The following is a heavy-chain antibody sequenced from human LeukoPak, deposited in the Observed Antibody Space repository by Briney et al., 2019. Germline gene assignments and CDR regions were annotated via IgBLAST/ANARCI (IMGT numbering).Heavy chain of an antibody. CDR3: ARQWFF. V-gene: IGHV4-39*01. CDR2: INYSGST. CDR1: GGSISSSTYY. J-gene: IGHJ4*02. Sequence: PSETLSLTCTVSGGSISSSTYYWGWIREPPGKGLEWIGSINYSGSTYYNPSLKSRVTMLVDTSKNQFFLKLSSVTAADTAVYYCARQWFFWGQGTLVTVSS. D-gene: IGHD3-10*01.